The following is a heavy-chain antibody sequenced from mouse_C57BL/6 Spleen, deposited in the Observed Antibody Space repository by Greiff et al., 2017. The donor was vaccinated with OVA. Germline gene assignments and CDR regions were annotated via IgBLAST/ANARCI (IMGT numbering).Heavy chain of an antibody. CDR1: GYAFSSSW. CDR3: AATVVEAMDY. D-gene: IGHD1-1*01. J-gene: IGHJ4*01. CDR2: IYPGDGDT. V-gene: IGHV1-82*01. Sequence: QVQLKQSGPELVKPGASVKISCKASGYAFSSSWMNWVKQRPGKGLEWIGRIYPGDGDTNYNGKFKGKATLTADKSSSTAYMQLSSLTSEDSAVYFCAATVVEAMDYWGQGTSVTVSS.